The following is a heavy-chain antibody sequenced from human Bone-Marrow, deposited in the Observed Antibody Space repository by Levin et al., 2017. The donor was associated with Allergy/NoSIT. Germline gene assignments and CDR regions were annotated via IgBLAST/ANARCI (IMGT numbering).Heavy chain of an antibody. Sequence: GGSLRLSCVVSGFTVSNNYMSWVRQAPGKGLEWVSVIYSGGSTYYADSVKGRLTISRDNSKNTVYLQMNSLRAEDTAVYYCARLDLITGIDYWGQGSLVTVSS. V-gene: IGHV3-66*02. J-gene: IGHJ4*02. CDR3: ARLDLITGIDY. CDR1: GFTVSNNY. CDR2: IYSGGST. D-gene: IGHD1-14*01.